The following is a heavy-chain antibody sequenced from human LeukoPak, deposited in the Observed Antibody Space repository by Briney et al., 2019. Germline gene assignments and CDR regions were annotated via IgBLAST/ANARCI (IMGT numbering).Heavy chain of an antibody. V-gene: IGHV4-38-2*02. Sequence: PSETLSLTCTVSGYSISSGYYWGWIRQPPGKGLEWIGSIYHSGSTYYNPSLKSRVTISVDTSKNQFSLKLSSVTAADTAVYYCARDPGPFDYWGQGTLVTVSS. CDR2: IYHSGST. CDR1: GYSISSGYY. J-gene: IGHJ4*02. CDR3: ARDPGPFDY.